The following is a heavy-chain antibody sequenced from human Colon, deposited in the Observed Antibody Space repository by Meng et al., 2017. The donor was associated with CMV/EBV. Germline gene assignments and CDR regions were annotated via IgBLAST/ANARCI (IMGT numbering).Heavy chain of an antibody. Sequence: QVQLQQSGPGLVKPSQXLSFTCAISGDSVSTNSAAWNWIRQSPSGGLEWLGRTYYKSKWYNDYAESVKSRITINPDTSKNQFSLQLNSVTPEDTAVYYCARDPAAFDFWGQGILVTVSS. J-gene: IGHJ4*02. D-gene: IGHD6-25*01. CDR2: TYYKSKWYN. V-gene: IGHV6-1*01. CDR3: ARDPAAFDF. CDR1: GDSVSTNSAA.